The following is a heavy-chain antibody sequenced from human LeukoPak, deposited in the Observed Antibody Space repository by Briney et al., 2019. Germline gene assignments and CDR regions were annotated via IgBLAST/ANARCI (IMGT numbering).Heavy chain of an antibody. CDR1: GFTVSSNY. D-gene: IGHD3-10*01. J-gene: IGHJ4*02. V-gene: IGHV3-66*01. CDR2: IYSGGST. CDR3: ARDDYYGSGSYSYYFDY. Sequence: GGSLRLSCAASGFTVSSNYMSWVRQAPGKGLEWVSVIYSGGSTYYADSVKGRFTISRDNSKNTLYLQMNSLRDEDTAVYYCARDDYYGSGSYSYYFDYWGQGTLVTVSS.